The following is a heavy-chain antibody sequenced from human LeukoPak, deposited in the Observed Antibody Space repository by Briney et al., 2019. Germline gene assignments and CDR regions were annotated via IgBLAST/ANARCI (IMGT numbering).Heavy chain of an antibody. D-gene: IGHD2-15*01. V-gene: IGHV4-59*08. Sequence: SETLSLTCTISGGSTTGYFWSWIRQPPGKGLEWIGYVFYSGGTLYNPSLESRVTISVDTSKTHFSLKLSSVTAADTAVYYCARHKETCSGDYCYLDYFDYWGQGTLVTVSS. CDR1: GGSTTGYF. J-gene: IGHJ4*02. CDR3: ARHKETCSGDYCYLDYFDY. CDR2: VFYSGGT.